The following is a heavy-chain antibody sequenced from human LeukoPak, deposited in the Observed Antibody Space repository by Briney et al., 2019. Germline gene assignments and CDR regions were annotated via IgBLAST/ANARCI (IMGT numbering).Heavy chain of an antibody. CDR3: ARVPDYGDYRYYFDY. D-gene: IGHD4-17*01. CDR1: GFTVSSNY. J-gene: IGHJ4*02. CDR2: IYSGGST. Sequence: PGGSLRLSCAASGFTVSSNYMSWVRQAPGKGLEWGSVIYSGGSTYYADSVKGRFTISRDNSKNTLYLQMNSLRAEDTAVYYCARVPDYGDYRYYFDYWGQGTLVTVSS. V-gene: IGHV3-66*01.